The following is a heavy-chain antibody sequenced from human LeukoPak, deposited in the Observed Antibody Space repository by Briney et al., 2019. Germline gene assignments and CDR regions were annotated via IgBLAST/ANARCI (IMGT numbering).Heavy chain of an antibody. V-gene: IGHV3-7*01. CDR1: EFTLKRYW. D-gene: IGHD4/OR15-4a*01. Sequence: QTGGSLRLFCGASEFTLKRYWVIWVRQAPGKGREGVASIKQDGSEKYYVDSVKGRDTISRDNAKNSLYLQMNSLRAEDTAVYYCARVFGAGYSDYWGQGTLVTVSS. CDR2: IKQDGSEK. J-gene: IGHJ4*02. CDR3: ARVFGAGYSDY.